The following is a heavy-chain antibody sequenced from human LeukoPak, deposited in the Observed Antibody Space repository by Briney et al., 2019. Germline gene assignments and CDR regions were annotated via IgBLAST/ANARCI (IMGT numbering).Heavy chain of an antibody. CDR3: AKEAHKMATTSTD. CDR2: ISGSGGST. D-gene: IGHD5-24*01. J-gene: IGHJ4*02. CDR1: GFTFSSYA. Sequence: GGSLRLSCAASGFTFSSYAMSWVRQAPGKGLEWVSAISGSGGSTYYADSVKVRFPISRDNSKHTLYLQMNSPRAEDTAVYYCAKEAHKMATTSTDWGQGTLVTVSS. V-gene: IGHV3-23*01.